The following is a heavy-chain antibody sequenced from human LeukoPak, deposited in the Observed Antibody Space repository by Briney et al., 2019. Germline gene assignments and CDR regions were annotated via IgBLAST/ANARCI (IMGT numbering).Heavy chain of an antibody. V-gene: IGHV4-59*01. CDR1: GGSMTNYY. CDR3: ARGRAYYDSTGYYY. CDR2: TYYSGNT. J-gene: IGHJ4*02. Sequence: SETLSLTCTVSGGSMTNYYWTWLRQSPGKGLEWIGHTYYSGNTNYNPSLKSRVTISIDTSKNQFSLKLSSVTAADTAVYYCARGRAYYDSTGYYYWGRGILVTVSS. D-gene: IGHD3-22*01.